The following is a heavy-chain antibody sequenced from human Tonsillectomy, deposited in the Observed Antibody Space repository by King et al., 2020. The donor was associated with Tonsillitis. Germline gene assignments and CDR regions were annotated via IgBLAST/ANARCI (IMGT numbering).Heavy chain of an antibody. CDR3: ARDERFNQYYFDY. J-gene: IGHJ4*02. D-gene: IGHD1-1*01. Sequence: VQLVESGGGVVQPGRSLRLSCAASGFTFSNYAMHWVRQAPGKGLEWVAVISYDGSNRYYADSVKGRFTISRDNSNNTLYLQMNSLRAEDTAVYYCARDERFNQYYFDYWGQGTLVTVSS. V-gene: IGHV3-30-3*01. CDR2: ISYDGSNR. CDR1: GFTFSNYA.